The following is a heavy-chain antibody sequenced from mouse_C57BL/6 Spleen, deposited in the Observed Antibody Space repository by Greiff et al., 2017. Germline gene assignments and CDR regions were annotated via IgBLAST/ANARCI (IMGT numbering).Heavy chain of an antibody. V-gene: IGHV5-9*01. CDR2: ISGGGGNT. CDR3: ARRGLRDYAMDY. CDR1: GFTFSSYT. J-gene: IGHJ4*01. Sequence: EVQLVESGGGLVKPGGSLKLSCAASGFTFSSYTMSWVRQTPEKRLEWVATISGGGGNTYYPDSVKGRFTISRDNAKNTLYLQMSSLRSEDTALYYCARRGLRDYAMDYWGQGTSVTVSS. D-gene: IGHD1-1*01.